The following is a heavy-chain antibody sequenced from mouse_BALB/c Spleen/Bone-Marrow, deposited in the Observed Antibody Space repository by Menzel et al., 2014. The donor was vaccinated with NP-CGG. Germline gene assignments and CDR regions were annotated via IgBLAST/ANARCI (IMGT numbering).Heavy chain of an antibody. CDR3: VRQDYDYPMDY. CDR2: ISSKSTNYTT. D-gene: IGHD2-4*01. J-gene: IGHJ4*01. CDR1: GFTFNIYA. Sequence: EVHLVESGGGLVQPKGSLKLSCAASGFTFNIYAMNWVRQAPRKGLEWVARISSKSTNYTTCHADSVKDRFTISSDDSQSMLYLQMNSLKTEDTAIYYCVRQDYDYPMDYWGQGTSVTVSS. V-gene: IGHV10-1*01.